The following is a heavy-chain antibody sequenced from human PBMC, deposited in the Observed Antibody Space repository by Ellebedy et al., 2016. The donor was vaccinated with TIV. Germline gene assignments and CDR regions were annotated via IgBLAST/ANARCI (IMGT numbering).Heavy chain of an antibody. J-gene: IGHJ4*02. Sequence: GESLKISXAASGFSIRTYAMSWVRQAPGKGLEWVSGISVAGGDTHYADSVKGRFTISRDNSENTLYLQMNSLRAEDTAVYYCGYYLAQVYIVNWGQGTLVTVSS. D-gene: IGHD2/OR15-2a*01. CDR2: ISVAGGDT. V-gene: IGHV3-23*01. CDR3: GYYLAQVYIVN. CDR1: GFSIRTYA.